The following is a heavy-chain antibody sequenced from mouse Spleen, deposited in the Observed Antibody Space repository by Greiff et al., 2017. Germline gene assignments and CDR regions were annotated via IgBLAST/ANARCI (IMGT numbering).Heavy chain of an antibody. CDR2: INPSSGYT. J-gene: IGHJ3*01. Sequence: QVQLQQSGAELARPGASVKMSCKASGYTFTSYTMHWVKQRPGQGLEWIGYINPSSGYTKYNQKFKDKATLTADKSSSTAYMQLSSLTSEDSAVYYCARFEVYYDYDDGAWFAYWGQGTLVTVSA. D-gene: IGHD2-4*01. V-gene: IGHV1-4*01. CDR3: ARFEVYYDYDDGAWFAY. CDR1: GYTFTSYT.